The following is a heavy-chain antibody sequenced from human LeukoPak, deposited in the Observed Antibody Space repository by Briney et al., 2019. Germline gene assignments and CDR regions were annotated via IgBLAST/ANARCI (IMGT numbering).Heavy chain of an antibody. Sequence: ASGKVSCTVSGYTLTDLSLHWVRHAHGKGHGWMGGFDPEDSETIYAQKFQGRVTMTEDTSTDTAYMELSSLRSEDAAVYYCATASEWLAPHWFDPWGQGTLVTVSS. D-gene: IGHD6-19*01. CDR2: FDPEDSET. CDR3: ATASEWLAPHWFDP. CDR1: GYTLTDLS. V-gene: IGHV1-24*01. J-gene: IGHJ5*02.